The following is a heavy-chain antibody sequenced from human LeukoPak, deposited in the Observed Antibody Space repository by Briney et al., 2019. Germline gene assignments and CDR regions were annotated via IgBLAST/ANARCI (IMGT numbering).Heavy chain of an antibody. V-gene: IGHV3-30*18. CDR2: ISYDGSNK. Sequence: GGSLRLSCAASGFTFSSYGMPWVRQAPGKGLEWVAVISYDGSNKYYADSVKGRFTISRDNSKNTLYLQMNSLRAEDTAVYYCAKDRAGFGGYFDYWGQGTLVTVSS. D-gene: IGHD3-10*01. J-gene: IGHJ4*02. CDR1: GFTFSSYG. CDR3: AKDRAGFGGYFDY.